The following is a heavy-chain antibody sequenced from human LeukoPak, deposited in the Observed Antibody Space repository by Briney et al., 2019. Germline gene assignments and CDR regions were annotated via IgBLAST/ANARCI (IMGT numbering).Heavy chain of an antibody. D-gene: IGHD3-10*01. CDR3: ATEGMVRGVIALSGDYYYGMDV. CDR1: GYTLTELS. V-gene: IGHV1-24*01. J-gene: IGHJ6*02. Sequence: ASLKVSCKVSGYTLTELSMHWVRQAPGKGLEWMGGFDPEDGETIHAQKFQGRVTMTEDTSTDTAYMELSSLRSEDTAVYYCATEGMVRGVIALSGDYYYGMDVWGQGTTVTVSS. CDR2: FDPEDGET.